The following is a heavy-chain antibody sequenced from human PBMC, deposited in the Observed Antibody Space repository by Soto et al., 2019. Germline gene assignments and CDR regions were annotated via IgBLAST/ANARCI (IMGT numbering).Heavy chain of an antibody. V-gene: IGHV1-18*01. Sequence: ASVKVSCKASGYTFTSYGISWVRQAPGQGLEWMGWISAYNGNTNYAQKLQGRVTMTTDTSTSTAYMELRSLRSDDTAVYYCATQTWADYYDSSGYYVYWGQGTLVTV. CDR2: ISAYNGNT. D-gene: IGHD3-22*01. J-gene: IGHJ4*02. CDR3: ATQTWADYYDSSGYYVY. CDR1: GYTFTSYG.